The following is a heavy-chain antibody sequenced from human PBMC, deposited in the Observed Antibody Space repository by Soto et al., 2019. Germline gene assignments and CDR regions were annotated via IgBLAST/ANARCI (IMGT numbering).Heavy chain of an antibody. CDR1: GGSISRSNW. CDR3: ARFSVDYNFDS. J-gene: IGHJ4*02. D-gene: IGHD1-20*01. V-gene: IGHV4-4*02. CDR2: IYYSGTT. Sequence: QVQLQESGPGLVKPSGTLSLSCAVSGGSISRSNWWTWVRQPPGKGLEWIGDIYYSGTTNHNPSLKSRVTILPDTSKNQFSLKLNPVTAADTAVYYCARFSVDYNFDSWGQGTLVTVSS.